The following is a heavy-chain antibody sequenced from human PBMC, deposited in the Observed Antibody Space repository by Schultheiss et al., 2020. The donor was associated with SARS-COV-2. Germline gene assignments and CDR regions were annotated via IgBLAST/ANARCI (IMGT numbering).Heavy chain of an antibody. CDR1: GGSISSYY. Sequence: SETLSLTCTVSGGSISSYYWSWIRQPPGKGLEWIGEINHSGSTNYNPSLKSLVTISVDTSKNQFSLKLSSVTAADTAVYYCARDRWDSPEPHYYDSSGGGFDPWGQGTLVTVSS. CDR2: INHSGST. D-gene: IGHD3-22*01. J-gene: IGHJ5*02. CDR3: ARDRWDSPEPHYYDSSGGGFDP. V-gene: IGHV4-59*01.